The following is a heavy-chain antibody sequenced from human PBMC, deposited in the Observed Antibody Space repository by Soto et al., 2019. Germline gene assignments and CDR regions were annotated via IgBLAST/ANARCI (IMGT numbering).Heavy chain of an antibody. V-gene: IGHV4-31*03. CDR1: GGSISSGGYY. CDR3: ARGQDYYYYMDV. CDR2: IYYSGST. Sequence: SETLSLTCTVSGGSISSGGYYWSWIRQHPGKGLEWIGYIYYSGSTYYNPSLKSRVTISVDTSKNQFSLKLSSVTAADTAVYYCARGQDYYYYMDVWGKGTTVTVSS. J-gene: IGHJ6*03.